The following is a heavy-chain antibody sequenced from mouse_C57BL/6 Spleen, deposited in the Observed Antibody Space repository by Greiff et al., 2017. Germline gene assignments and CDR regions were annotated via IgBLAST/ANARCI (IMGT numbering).Heavy chain of an antibody. CDR3: ARGTLYYGSSYYAMDY. D-gene: IGHD1-1*01. J-gene: IGHJ4*01. Sequence: VQLQQSGAELVKPGASVKISCKASGYAFSSYWMNWVKQRPGKGLEWIGQLYPGDGDTNYNGKFKGKATLTADKSSSTAYMHLSSLTSEASAVYFCARGTLYYGSSYYAMDYGGQGTSVTVSS. CDR2: LYPGDGDT. V-gene: IGHV1-80*01. CDR1: GYAFSSYW.